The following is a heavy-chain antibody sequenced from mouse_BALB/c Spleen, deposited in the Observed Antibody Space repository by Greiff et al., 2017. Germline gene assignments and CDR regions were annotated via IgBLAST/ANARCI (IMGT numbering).Heavy chain of an antibody. J-gene: IGHJ4*01. D-gene: IGHD1-1*01. CDR1: GSTFSSYT. CDR2: ISNGGGST. V-gene: IGHV5-12-2*01. Sequence: EVQLVESGGGLLQPGGSLKLSCAASGSTFSSYTMSWVRQTPEKRLEWVAYISNGGGSTYYPDTVKGRFTISRDNAKNTLYLQMSSLKSEDTAMYYCARHSLYGSSYGYYAMDYWGQGTSVTVSS. CDR3: ARHSLYGSSYGYYAMDY.